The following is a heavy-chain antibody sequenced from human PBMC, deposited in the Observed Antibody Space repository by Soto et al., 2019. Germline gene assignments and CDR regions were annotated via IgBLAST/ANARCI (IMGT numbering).Heavy chain of an antibody. CDR2: ISGSGDYT. V-gene: IGHV3-23*01. Sequence: EVQLLESGGGLVQPGESLRLSCAASGFTFSSYAMTWVRQAPGKGLEWVSSISGSGDYTYFADSVKGRFTISRDNSKNTLYLQINSLTVEDTAIYYCAKDSRSHPQGWFDPWGQGTLVTVSS. CDR3: AKDSRSHPQGWFDP. D-gene: IGHD2-15*01. J-gene: IGHJ5*02. CDR1: GFTFSSYA.